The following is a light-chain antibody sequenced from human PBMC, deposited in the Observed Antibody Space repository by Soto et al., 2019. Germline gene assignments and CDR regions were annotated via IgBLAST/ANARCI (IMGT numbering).Light chain of an antibody. CDR3: SSYTSSSTLYF. V-gene: IGLV2-14*01. Sequence: QSALTQPASVSGSPGQSITISCTGTSSDVGGYNYVSWYQQHPGKAPKLMIFDVSNRPSGVSNRFSGSKSGNTASLTISGLQAEDEADYYCSSYTSSSTLYFFGTGTNVTVL. J-gene: IGLJ1*01. CDR1: SSDVGGYNY. CDR2: DVS.